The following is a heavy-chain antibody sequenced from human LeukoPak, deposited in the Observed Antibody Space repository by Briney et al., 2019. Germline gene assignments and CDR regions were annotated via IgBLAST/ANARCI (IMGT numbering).Heavy chain of an antibody. CDR3: ARHGTSGTNLNWFDP. V-gene: IGHV4-59*01. CDR1: GGSISSFY. Sequence: PSETLSLTCTVSGGSISSFYWSWIRQPPGKGLEWIGYIYYSGSTNYNPSLKSRVTISVDTSKNQFSLKLSSVTAADTAVYYCARHGTSGTNLNWFDPWSQGTLVTVSS. CDR2: IYYSGST. J-gene: IGHJ5*02. D-gene: IGHD1-1*01.